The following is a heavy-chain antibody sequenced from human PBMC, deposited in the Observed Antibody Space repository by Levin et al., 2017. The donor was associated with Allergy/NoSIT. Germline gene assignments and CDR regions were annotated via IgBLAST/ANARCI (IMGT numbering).Heavy chain of an antibody. CDR3: ASNILRYFDWLPVDY. CDR2: IYHRGST. Sequence: SQTLSLTCAVSGDSITSNNWWSWVRQPPGKGLEWIGEIYHRGSTNYNPSLKSRVTISLDKSKNQFSLDLSSVSAADTAVYYCASNILRYFDWLPVDYWGQGTLVTVSS. J-gene: IGHJ4*02. CDR1: GDSITSNNW. V-gene: IGHV4-4*02. D-gene: IGHD3-9*01.